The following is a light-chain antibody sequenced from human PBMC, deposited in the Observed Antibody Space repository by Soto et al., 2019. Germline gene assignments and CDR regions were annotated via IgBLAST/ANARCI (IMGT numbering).Light chain of an antibody. Sequence: IVLTQSPGTLSLSPGERATVSCRASQSVSSSYLAWYQQKPGQAPRLLIYGASSRATGIPDRFSGSGSGTDFTITISGLEPEDFAVYFCQQFGSAPSYTFGQGTKLEI. CDR2: GAS. CDR3: QQFGSAPSYT. CDR1: QSVSSSY. J-gene: IGKJ2*01. V-gene: IGKV3-20*01.